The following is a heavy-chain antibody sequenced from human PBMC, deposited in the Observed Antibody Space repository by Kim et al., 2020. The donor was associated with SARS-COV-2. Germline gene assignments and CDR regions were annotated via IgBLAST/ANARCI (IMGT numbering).Heavy chain of an antibody. V-gene: IGHV4-34*01. CDR3: ARGRFRYGDY. CDR2: ST. Sequence: STNYNPSLKSRVTISVDTSKNQFSLKLSSVTAADKAVYYCARGRFRYGDYWGQGTLVTVSS. J-gene: IGHJ4*02. D-gene: IGHD1-1*01.